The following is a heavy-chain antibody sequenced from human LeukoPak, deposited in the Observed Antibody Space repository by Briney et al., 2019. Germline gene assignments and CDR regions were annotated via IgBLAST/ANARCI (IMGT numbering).Heavy chain of an antibody. Sequence: ETLSLTCTVSGGSISSYYWSWIRQPPGKGLEWVANIKQDGSEKYYVDSVKGRFTISRDNSKNTLYLQMNSLRAEDTAVYYCAKPFKYCSSTSCYVYPFDYWGQGTLVTVSS. CDR2: IKQDGSEK. CDR3: AKPFKYCSSTSCYVYPFDY. V-gene: IGHV3-7*03. CDR1: GGSISSYY. D-gene: IGHD2-2*01. J-gene: IGHJ4*02.